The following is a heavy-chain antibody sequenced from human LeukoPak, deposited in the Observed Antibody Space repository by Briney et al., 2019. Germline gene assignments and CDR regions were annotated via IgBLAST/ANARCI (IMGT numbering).Heavy chain of an antibody. Sequence: PGGSLRLSCTASGFTLGDSSMSWFRQAPGKGLEWVGFSASKAFGGTTGYAASVKGRFIISSDDSKGIAYLQMNSLKTEDTAVYFCSRDSYGHDPRNSFDYWGQGTLVTVSS. CDR1: GFTLGDSS. CDR3: SRDSYGHDPRNSFDY. J-gene: IGHJ4*02. CDR2: SASKAFGGTT. V-gene: IGHV3-49*03. D-gene: IGHD5-18*01.